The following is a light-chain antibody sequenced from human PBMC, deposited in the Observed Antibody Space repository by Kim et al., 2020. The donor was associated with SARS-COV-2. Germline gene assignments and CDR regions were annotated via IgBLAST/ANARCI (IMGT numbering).Light chain of an antibody. CDR2: RSN. CDR1: CTNVGKQG. J-gene: IGLJ2*01. Sequence: PTATHTARGNCTNVGKQGASWLQHHQGHPPTLLSFRSNNRPSGIAERLSSSRSENTASPTITVRQPEDEADDYCSAWDSSLNAVVFGGGTQLTVL. CDR3: SAWDSSLNAVV. V-gene: IGLV10-54*01.